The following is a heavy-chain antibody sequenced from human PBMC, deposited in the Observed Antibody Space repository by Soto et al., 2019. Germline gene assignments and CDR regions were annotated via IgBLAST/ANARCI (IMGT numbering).Heavy chain of an antibody. CDR3: ARTIPYQVLLVGNWFDP. CDR2: IYYSGST. D-gene: IGHD2-2*01. V-gene: IGHV4-31*03. J-gene: IGHJ5*02. CDR1: GGSISSGGYY. Sequence: PSETLSLTCTVSGGSISSGGYYWSWIRQHPGKGLEWIGYIYYSGSTYYNPSLKSRVTISVDTYKNQFSLKLSCVTAADTAVYNCARTIPYQVLLVGNWFDPWGQGTLVTVSS.